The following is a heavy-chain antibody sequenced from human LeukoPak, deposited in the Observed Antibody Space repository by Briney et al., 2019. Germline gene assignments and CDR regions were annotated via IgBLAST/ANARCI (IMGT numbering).Heavy chain of an antibody. D-gene: IGHD1-1*01. CDR1: GLTFNSYE. J-gene: IGHJ4*02. Sequence: AGGSLRLSCTASGLTFNSYEMNWVRQAPGKGLEWVSYISSRGSTIYYADSVKGRFTISRDNVKNSLYLQMNSLRAEDTAVYYCARESGRDFDYWSQGTLVTVSS. CDR3: ARESGRDFDY. CDR2: ISSRGSTI. V-gene: IGHV3-48*03.